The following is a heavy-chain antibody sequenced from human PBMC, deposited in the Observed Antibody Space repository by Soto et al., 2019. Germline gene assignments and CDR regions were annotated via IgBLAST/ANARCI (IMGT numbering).Heavy chain of an antibody. CDR1: GFTFGDYA. CDR3: TRETSYYDSSGYYRDAFDI. Sequence: GGSLRLSCTASGFTFGDYAMSWFRQAPGKGLEWVGFIRSKAYGGTTEYAASVKGRFTISRDDSKSIAYLQMNSLKTEDTAVYYCTRETSYYDSSGYYRDAFDIWGQGTMVTVSS. V-gene: IGHV3-49*03. J-gene: IGHJ3*02. D-gene: IGHD3-22*01. CDR2: IRSKAYGGTT.